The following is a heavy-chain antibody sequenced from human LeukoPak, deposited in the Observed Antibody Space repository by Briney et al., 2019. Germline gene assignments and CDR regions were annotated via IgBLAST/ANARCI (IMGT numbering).Heavy chain of an antibody. D-gene: IGHD3-16*01. V-gene: IGHV1-2*02. CDR3: ARATGSGGSDY. CDR1: GYTFTGYY. J-gene: IGHJ4*02. Sequence: ASVKVSCKASGYTFTGYYMHWVRQAPGQGLEWMGWINPNSGGTNYAQKFQGRVTMTRDTSISTAYLELSRLIYDDTAVYYCARATGSGGSDYWGQGTLVTVSS. CDR2: INPNSGGT.